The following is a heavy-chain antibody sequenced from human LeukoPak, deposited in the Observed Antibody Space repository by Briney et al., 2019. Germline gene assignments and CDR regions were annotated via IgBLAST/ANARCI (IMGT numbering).Heavy chain of an antibody. J-gene: IGHJ6*02. V-gene: IGHV4-34*01. CDR2: INHSGST. D-gene: IGHD3-22*01. CDR1: GGSFSGYY. CDR3: ARGAIYYYDSSGYYANYYYYGMDV. Sequence: SETLSLTCAVYGGSFSGYYWSWIRQPPGKGLEWIGEINHSGSTNYNPSLKSRVTISVDTSKNQFSLKLSSVTAADTAVYYCARGAIYYYDSSGYYANYYYYGMDVWGQGTTVTVSS.